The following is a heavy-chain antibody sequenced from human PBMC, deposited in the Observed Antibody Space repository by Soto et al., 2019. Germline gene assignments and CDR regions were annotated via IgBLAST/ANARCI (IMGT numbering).Heavy chain of an antibody. Sequence: ASVKVSCKASGYTFTGYYMHWVRQAPGQGLEWMGWINPNSGGTNYAQKFQGWVTMTRDTSISTAYMELSRLRSDDTAVYYCASSYYDFWSGYYTRKRPPHGVYYYYAMDVWGQGTTVTVSS. D-gene: IGHD3-3*01. V-gene: IGHV1-2*04. CDR1: GYTFTGYY. J-gene: IGHJ6*02. CDR2: INPNSGGT. CDR3: ASSYYDFWSGYYTRKRPPHGVYYYYAMDV.